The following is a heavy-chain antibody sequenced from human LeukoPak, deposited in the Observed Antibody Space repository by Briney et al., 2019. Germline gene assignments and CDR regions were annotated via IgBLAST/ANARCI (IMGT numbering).Heavy chain of an antibody. V-gene: IGHV3-30*04. CDR2: ISYDGSNK. D-gene: IGHD6-13*01. J-gene: IGHJ4*02. Sequence: GGSLRLSCAASGFTFSSYAMHWVRQAPGKGLEWVAVISYDGSNKYNADSVKGRFTISRDNSKNTLYLQMNSLRAEDMAVYYCARDLSFLAPAGYLDYWGQGTLVTVSS. CDR3: ARDLSFLAPAGYLDY. CDR1: GFTFSSYA.